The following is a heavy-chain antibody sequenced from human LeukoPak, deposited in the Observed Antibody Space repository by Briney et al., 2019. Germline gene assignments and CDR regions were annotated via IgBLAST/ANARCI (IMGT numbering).Heavy chain of an antibody. CDR2: ISSSSSYI. CDR3: ARIGGGSYFSFDY. Sequence: GGSLRLSCAASGFTFSSYSMNWVRQAPGQGLEWVSSISSSSSYIYYTDSVKGRFTISRDNAKNSLYLQMNSLRAEDTAVYYRARIGGGSYFSFDYWGQGTLVTVSS. V-gene: IGHV3-21*01. CDR1: GFTFSSYS. D-gene: IGHD1-26*01. J-gene: IGHJ4*02.